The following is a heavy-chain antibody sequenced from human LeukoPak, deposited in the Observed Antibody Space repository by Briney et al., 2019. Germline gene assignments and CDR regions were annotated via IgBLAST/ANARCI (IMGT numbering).Heavy chain of an antibody. V-gene: IGHV4-38-2*02. Sequence: SETLSLTCTVSGYSISSGYYWGWIRQPPGKGLEWIGSMYHSGSTYYNPSLKRRVTISVDTSKNQFSLKLSSVTAADTAVYYCARDQPDGYYFHWGQGTLVTVSS. CDR3: ARDQPDGYYFH. CDR1: GYSISSGYY. J-gene: IGHJ4*02. D-gene: IGHD2/OR15-2a*01. CDR2: MYHSGST.